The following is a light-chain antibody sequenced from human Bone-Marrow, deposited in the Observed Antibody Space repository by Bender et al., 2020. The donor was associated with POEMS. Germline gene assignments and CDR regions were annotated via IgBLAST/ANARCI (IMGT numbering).Light chain of an antibody. J-gene: IGLJ3*02. CDR2: SSH. CDR3: AVWDDSLNGWV. V-gene: IGLV1-44*01. CDR1: SSNIGAHA. Sequence: QSVLTQPPSASGTPGQRFTISCSGGSSNIGAHAVNWYQHLPGTDPKLLIYSSHRRPSEAPDRFSGSRSGTSASLAISGLQSEDEADYYCAVWDDSLNGWVFGGGTKLTVL.